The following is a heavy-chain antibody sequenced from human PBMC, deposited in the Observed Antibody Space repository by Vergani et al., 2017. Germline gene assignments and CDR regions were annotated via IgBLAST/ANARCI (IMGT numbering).Heavy chain of an antibody. V-gene: IGHV1-69*06. CDR1: GGTFSSYA. D-gene: IGHD6-13*01. J-gene: IGHJ6*03. CDR2: IIPIFGTA. Sequence: QVQLVQSGAEVKKPGSSVKVSCKASGGTFSSYAISWVRQAPGQGLEWMGGIIPIFGTANYAQKFQGRVTITADKSTSTAYMELSSLRTEDTAVYYCATEGRAAAGRGYYYYYYMDVWGKGTTVTVSS. CDR3: ATEGRAAAGRGYYYYYYMDV.